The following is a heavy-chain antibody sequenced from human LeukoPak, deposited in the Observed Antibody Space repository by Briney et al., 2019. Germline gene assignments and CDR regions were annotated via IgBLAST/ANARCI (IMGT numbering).Heavy chain of an antibody. J-gene: IGHJ4*02. CDR3: AKDLYGDYGGIDY. CDR2: IRGNSGST. D-gene: IGHD4-17*01. Sequence: GGSLRLSCAASGFTFSICAMSWVRQAPGKGLEWVSVIRGNSGSTYYADSVKGRFTISRDNSKNTLYLQMNSLRAEDTAIYYCAKDLYGDYGGIDYWGQGTLVTVSS. CDR1: GFTFSICA. V-gene: IGHV3-23*01.